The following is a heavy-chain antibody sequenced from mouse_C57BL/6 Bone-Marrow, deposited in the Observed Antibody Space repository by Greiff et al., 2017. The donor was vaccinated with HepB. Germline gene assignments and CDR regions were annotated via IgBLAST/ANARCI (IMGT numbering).Heavy chain of an antibody. CDR2: INPGSGGT. V-gene: IGHV1-54*01. D-gene: IGHD2-3*01. CDR3: ARSGDGSMYYFDY. J-gene: IGHJ2*01. Sequence: VQLQQSGAELVRPGTSVKVSCKASGYAFTNYLIEWVKQRPGQGLEGIGVINPGSGGTNYNEKFKGKATLTADKSSSTAYMQLSSLTSEDSAVYFCARSGDGSMYYFDYWGQGTTLTVSS. CDR1: GYAFTNYL.